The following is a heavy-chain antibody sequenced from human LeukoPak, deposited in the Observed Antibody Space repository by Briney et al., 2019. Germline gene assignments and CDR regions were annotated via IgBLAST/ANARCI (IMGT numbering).Heavy chain of an antibody. Sequence: GGSLRLSCAASGLTFSSYWMSWVRQAPGKGLEWVANIKQDGSEKYYVDSVKGRFTISRDNAKNSLYLQMNSLRAEDTAVYYCASYYDFWSGYSAPDYWGQGTLVTVSS. CDR3: ASYYDFWSGYSAPDY. CDR2: IKQDGSEK. CDR1: GLTFSSYW. V-gene: IGHV3-7*01. D-gene: IGHD3-3*01. J-gene: IGHJ4*02.